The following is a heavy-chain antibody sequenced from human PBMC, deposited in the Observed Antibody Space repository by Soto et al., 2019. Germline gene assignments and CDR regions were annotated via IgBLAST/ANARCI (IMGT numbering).Heavy chain of an antibody. J-gene: IGHJ4*02. CDR1: GGSVSTYY. D-gene: IGHD3-3*01. Sequence: SLTCTISGGSVSTYYWSWIRQPPGKELEWIGLTSYSGNTNYNPSLKSRVAVAVDTSKNQFSLTLSSVTAADTAVYYCARDGVGPFDYWGQGTLVTVSS. CDR3: ARDGVGPFDY. CDR2: TSYSGNT. V-gene: IGHV4-59*02.